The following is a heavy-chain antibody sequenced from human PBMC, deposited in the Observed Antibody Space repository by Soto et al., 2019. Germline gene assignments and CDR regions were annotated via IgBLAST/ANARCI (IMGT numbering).Heavy chain of an antibody. D-gene: IGHD3-22*01. J-gene: IGHJ4*02. Sequence: PSETLSLTCAVYAGSFSGYYWSWLRQPPGKGLEWLGEINHSGSITYNPSLKIRVTISLDTSKNQCSLKVSSVTAADTAVYYCARGIVLGYWGQGTLVTVSS. V-gene: IGHV4-34*01. CDR3: ARGIVLGY. CDR2: INHSGSI. CDR1: AGSFSGYY.